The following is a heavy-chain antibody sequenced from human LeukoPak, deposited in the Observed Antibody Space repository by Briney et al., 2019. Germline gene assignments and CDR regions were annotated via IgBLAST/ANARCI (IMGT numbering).Heavy chain of an antibody. CDR1: GGSISSYY. V-gene: IGHV4-59*01. Sequence: KASETLSLTCTVSGGSISSYYWSWIRQPPGKGLEWIGYIYYSGSTNYNPSLKSRVTISVDTSKNQSSLKLSSVTAADTAVYYCARALRGWTLYGMDVWGQGTTVTVSS. CDR3: ARALRGWTLYGMDV. D-gene: IGHD3/OR15-3a*01. CDR2: IYYSGST. J-gene: IGHJ6*02.